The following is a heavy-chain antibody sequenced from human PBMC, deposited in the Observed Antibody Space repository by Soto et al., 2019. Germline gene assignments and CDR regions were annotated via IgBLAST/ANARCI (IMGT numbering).Heavy chain of an antibody. J-gene: IGHJ4*02. V-gene: IGHV4-59*08. Sequence: QVQLQESGPGLVKPSETLSLTCTVSGGSISSYYWSWIRQPPGKGLEWVGYIYYSGSTNYNPSLKSRVTMSLDTSKNHFSLKLISVTAADTAVYYCARHTGRKGYYFDYWGQGTVVTVSS. D-gene: IGHD2-8*02. CDR3: ARHTGRKGYYFDY. CDR2: IYYSGST. CDR1: GGSISSYY.